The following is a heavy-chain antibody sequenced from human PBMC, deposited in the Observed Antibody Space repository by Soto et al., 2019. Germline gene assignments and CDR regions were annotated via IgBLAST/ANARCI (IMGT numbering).Heavy chain of an antibody. D-gene: IGHD3-22*01. Sequence: ASVKVSCKASGYTFTSYAMHWVRQAPGQRLEWMGWINAGNGNTKYSQKFQGRVTITRDTSASTAYMELSSLRSEDTDVYYCASPYYYDSSGYYGSFDYWGQGTLVTVSS. CDR3: ASPYYYDSSGYYGSFDY. CDR1: GYTFTSYA. V-gene: IGHV1-3*01. CDR2: INAGNGNT. J-gene: IGHJ4*02.